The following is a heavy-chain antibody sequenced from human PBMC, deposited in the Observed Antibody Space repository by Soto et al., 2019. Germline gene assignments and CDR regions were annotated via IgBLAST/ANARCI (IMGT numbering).Heavy chain of an antibody. Sequence: QTGGSLRLSCAASGISVSDKFMTWIRQAPGKGLEWVSVLYSGGSTYYADSVKGRFTISRDSSKNMLYLQMNNLRAEDTAVYYCARDRGIVIFPTTTSYQATDVWGQGTTVTVSS. CDR3: ARDRGIVIFPTTTSYQATDV. CDR2: LYSGGST. D-gene: IGHD2-15*01. J-gene: IGHJ6*02. V-gene: IGHV3-53*01. CDR1: GISVSDKF.